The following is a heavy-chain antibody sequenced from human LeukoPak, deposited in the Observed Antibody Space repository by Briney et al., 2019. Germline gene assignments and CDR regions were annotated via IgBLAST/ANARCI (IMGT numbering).Heavy chain of an antibody. V-gene: IGHV1-2*02. Sequence: ASVKVSCKASGYTFTGYYMHWVRQAPGQGLEWMGWINPNSGGTNYAQKFQGRVTMTRDTSISTAYMELSRLRSDDTAVYYCASDIVATNEAIVYYYMDVWGKGTTVTVSS. D-gene: IGHD5-12*01. CDR3: ASDIVATNEAIVYYYMDV. CDR1: GYTFTGYY. CDR2: INPNSGGT. J-gene: IGHJ6*03.